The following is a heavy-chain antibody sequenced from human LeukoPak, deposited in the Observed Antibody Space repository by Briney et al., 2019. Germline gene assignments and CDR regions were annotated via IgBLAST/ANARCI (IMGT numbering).Heavy chain of an antibody. V-gene: IGHV4-34*01. CDR2: INHSGST. D-gene: IGHD3-22*01. J-gene: IGHJ4*02. CDR3: ARGAADYYYDSSGDLDY. CDR1: GGSFSGYY. Sequence: SEPLSLTCAVYGGSFSGYYWSWIRQPPGKGLEWIGEINHSGSTNYNPSLKSRVTISVDTSKNQFSLKLSSVTAADTAVYYCARGAADYYYDSSGDLDYWGQGTLVTVSS.